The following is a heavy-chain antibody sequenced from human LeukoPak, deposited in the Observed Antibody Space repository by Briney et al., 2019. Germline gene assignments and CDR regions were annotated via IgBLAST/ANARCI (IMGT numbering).Heavy chain of an antibody. Sequence: GGSLRLSCAASGFXFSDYYISWIRQAPGKGPEWVSYIGSSGSHTNYADSVKGRFTISRDNARNSLYLQMNSLRAEDTAVYYCAKSYYGSGGYAYFDPWGQGTLVTVSS. J-gene: IGHJ5*02. D-gene: IGHD3-10*01. CDR2: IGSSGSHT. V-gene: IGHV3-11*03. CDR1: GFXFSDYY. CDR3: AKSYYGSGGYAYFDP.